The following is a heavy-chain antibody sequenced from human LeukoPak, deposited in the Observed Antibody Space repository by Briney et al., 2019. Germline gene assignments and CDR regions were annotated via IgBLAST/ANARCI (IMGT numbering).Heavy chain of an antibody. Sequence: SVKVSCKASGGTFSSYAISWVRQAPGQGLEWMGRIIPILGIANYAQKLQGRVTITADKSTSTAYMELSSLRSEDTAVYYCARVGLWFGEWLSGMDVWGQGTTVTVSS. D-gene: IGHD3-10*01. CDR2: IIPILGIA. J-gene: IGHJ6*02. CDR1: GGTFSSYA. CDR3: ARVGLWFGEWLSGMDV. V-gene: IGHV1-69*04.